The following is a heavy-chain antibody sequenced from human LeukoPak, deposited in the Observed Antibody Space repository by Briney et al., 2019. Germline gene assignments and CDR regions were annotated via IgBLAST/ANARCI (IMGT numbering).Heavy chain of an antibody. CDR2: FDPEDGET. CDR3: ATDRFGGNWNYGGVCFQH. CDR1: GYTLTELS. Sequence: ASVKVSCKVSGYTLTELSMHWVRQAPGKGLEWMGGFDPEDGETIYAQKFQGRVTMTEDTSTDTAYMELSSLRSEDTAVYYCATDRFGGNWNYGGVCFQHWGQGTLVTVSS. D-gene: IGHD1-7*01. V-gene: IGHV1-24*01. J-gene: IGHJ1*01.